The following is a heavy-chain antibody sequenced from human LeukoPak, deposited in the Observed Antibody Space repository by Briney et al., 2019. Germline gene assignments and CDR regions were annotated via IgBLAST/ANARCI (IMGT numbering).Heavy chain of an antibody. CDR2: IYYSGST. Sequence: PSETLSLTCTVSGGSISSSSYYWGWIRQPPGKGLEWIGSIYYSGSTYYNPSLKSRVIISVDTSKNQFSLKLSSVTAADTAVYYCARGEAAAFDYWGQGTLVTVSS. V-gene: IGHV4-39*07. D-gene: IGHD2-2*01. CDR1: GGSISSSSYY. J-gene: IGHJ4*02. CDR3: ARGEAAAFDY.